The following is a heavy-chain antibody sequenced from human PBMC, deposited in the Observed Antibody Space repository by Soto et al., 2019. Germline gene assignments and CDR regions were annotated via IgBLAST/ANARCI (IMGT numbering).Heavy chain of an antibody. Sequence: ASVKVSCKASGYTFTNYGIHWVRQAPGQRLEWMGWINAGSGDTKYSENFQGRVTITRDTSASTVSLDLSSLSSEDTAFYYRARTGHSGSYDYWGQGSLVTVSS. CDR2: INAGSGDT. CDR1: GYTFTNYG. J-gene: IGHJ4*02. D-gene: IGHD3-22*01. CDR3: ARTGHSGSYDY. V-gene: IGHV1-3*01.